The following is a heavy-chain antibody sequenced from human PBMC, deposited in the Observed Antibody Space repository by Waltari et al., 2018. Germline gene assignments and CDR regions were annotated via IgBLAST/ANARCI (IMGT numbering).Heavy chain of an antibody. D-gene: IGHD6-19*01. CDR3: TRDLYGSGGDYFDP. CDR2: ISGSGRSYI. CDR1: GFPFSSFD. Sequence: DVQLVESGGGLVKPGGSLRLSCAASGFPFSSFDLNGVRQAPGRGLECVASISGSGRSYIFYTDSVKGRFTISRDNAKNSLFLQMNSLRAEDTAVYYYTRDLYGSGGDYFDPWGQGTLVTVSS. V-gene: IGHV3-21*01. J-gene: IGHJ4*02.